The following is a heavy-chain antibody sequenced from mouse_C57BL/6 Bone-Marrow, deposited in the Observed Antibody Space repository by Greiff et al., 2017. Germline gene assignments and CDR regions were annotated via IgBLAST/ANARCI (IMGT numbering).Heavy chain of an antibody. D-gene: IGHD2-4*01. V-gene: IGHV1-42*01. CDR3: ARIYYNCDGFSY. CDR1: GYSFTGYY. J-gene: IGHJ3*01. CDR2: INPSTGGT. Sequence: EVQLQQPGPELVKPGASVKLSCKASGYSFTGYYMNWVKQSPEKSLEWIGEINPSTGGTTYNQKFKAKATLTVDKSSSTAYMQVKSLTSTDSAVYYCARIYYNCDGFSYWGQGNLVTGSA.